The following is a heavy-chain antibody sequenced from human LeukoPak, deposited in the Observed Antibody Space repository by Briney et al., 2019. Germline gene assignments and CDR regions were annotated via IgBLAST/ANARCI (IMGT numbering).Heavy chain of an antibody. CDR2: IYTSGST. CDR3: ARGGRRGSYSPFGY. D-gene: IGHD1-26*01. CDR1: GGSISSYY. V-gene: IGHV4-4*07. J-gene: IGHJ4*02. Sequence: PSETLSLTCTVSGGSISSYYWGWIRQPAGKGLEWIGRIYTSGSTNYNPSLKSRDTMSVDTSKNQFSLKLSSVTAADTAVYYCARGGRRGSYSPFGYWGQGTLVTVSS.